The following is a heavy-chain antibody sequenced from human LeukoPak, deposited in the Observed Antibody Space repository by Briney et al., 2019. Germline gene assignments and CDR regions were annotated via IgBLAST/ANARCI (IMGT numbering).Heavy chain of an antibody. J-gene: IGHJ4*02. CDR1: GGSISSSSYY. CDR2: IYYSGST. V-gene: IGHV4-39*01. D-gene: IGHD6-13*01. Sequence: PSETLSLTCTVSGGSISSSSYYWGWIRQPPWKGLEWVGSIYYSGSTYYNPSLKSRVTISVDTSKNQFSLKLSSVTAADTAVYYCALMPTTSQQLAAGYWGQGTLVTVSS. CDR3: ALMPTTSQQLAAGY.